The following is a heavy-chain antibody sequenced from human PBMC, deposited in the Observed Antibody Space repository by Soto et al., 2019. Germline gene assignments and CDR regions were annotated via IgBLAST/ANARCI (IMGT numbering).Heavy chain of an antibody. CDR3: ARDPFHYYDSR. J-gene: IGHJ1*01. CDR2: ISYDGSNK. Sequence: VQLVESGGVVVQPGRSLRLSCAASGFTFSSYAMHWVRQAPGKGLEWVAVISYDGSNKYYADSVKGRFTISRDNSKNTLYLQMNSLRAEDTAVYYCARDPFHYYDSRWGQGTLVTVYS. V-gene: IGHV3-30-3*01. D-gene: IGHD3-22*01. CDR1: GFTFSSYA.